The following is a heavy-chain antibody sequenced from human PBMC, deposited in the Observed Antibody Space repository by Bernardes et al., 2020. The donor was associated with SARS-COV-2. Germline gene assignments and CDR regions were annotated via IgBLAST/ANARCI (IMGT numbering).Heavy chain of an antibody. D-gene: IGHD2-15*01. Sequence: ASMKVSCKASGYTYTDYGIAWVRQAPGHGLEWLGWISGYNGNTNYARPLQGRISMASDLSTNTAFMELRRLRIDDTAVYFCARVEGFCSGGTCFSLFYFDHWGQGTQVSVSS. CDR3: ARVEGFCSGGTCFSLFYFDH. J-gene: IGHJ4*02. CDR1: GYTYTDYG. V-gene: IGHV1-18*04. CDR2: ISGYNGNT.